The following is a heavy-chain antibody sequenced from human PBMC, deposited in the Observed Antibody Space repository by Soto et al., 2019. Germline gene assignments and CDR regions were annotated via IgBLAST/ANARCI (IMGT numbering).Heavy chain of an antibody. V-gene: IGHV1-2*04. J-gene: IGHJ6*02. CDR1: GYTFTGYY. D-gene: IGHD3-3*01. CDR2: INPNSGGT. Sequence: ASVKVSCKASGYTFTGYYMHWVRQAPGQGLEWMGWINPNSGGTNYAQKFQGWVTMTMDTSISTAYMELSRLRSDDTAVYYCARDAYYDFWSGYYPYYYYGMDVWGQGTTVTVSS. CDR3: ARDAYYDFWSGYYPYYYYGMDV.